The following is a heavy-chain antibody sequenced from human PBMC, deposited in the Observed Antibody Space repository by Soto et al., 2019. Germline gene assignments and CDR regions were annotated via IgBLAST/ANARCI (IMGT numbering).Heavy chain of an antibody. J-gene: IGHJ4*02. Sequence: AQLVESGGGVVQPGGSLRLSCAASGFTFSNYWMHWVRQVPGQVPVWVSRLNRDGSRTDYADSVRGRFTIFRDNARNTLYLQMNSLRAEDTAMYYCARDLGGAGSYWGQGTLVTVSS. D-gene: IGHD1-26*01. CDR3: ARDLGGAGSY. CDR2: LNRDGSRT. V-gene: IGHV3-74*01. CDR1: GFTFSNYW.